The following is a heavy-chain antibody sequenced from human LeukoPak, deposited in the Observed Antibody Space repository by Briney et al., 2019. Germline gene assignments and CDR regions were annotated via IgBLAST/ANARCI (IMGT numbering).Heavy chain of an antibody. J-gene: IGHJ4*02. Sequence: SETLSLTCTVSGGSISSGGYYWSWIRQHPGKGLEWIGYIYYSGSTYYNPSLKSRVTISVDTSKNQFSLKLSSVTATDTAVYYCASVPDYGDYVGSFDYWGQGTLVTVSS. CDR2: IYYSGST. CDR3: ASVPDYGDYVGSFDY. V-gene: IGHV4-31*03. CDR1: GGSISSGGYY. D-gene: IGHD4-17*01.